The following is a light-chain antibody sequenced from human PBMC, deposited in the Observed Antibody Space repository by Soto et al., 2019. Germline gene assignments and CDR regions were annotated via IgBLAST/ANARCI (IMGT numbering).Light chain of an antibody. CDR2: GAS. Sequence: EIVLTQSPGTLSLSPGERATLSCRASQSVSSSYLAWYQQKPGQAPRPLIYGASSRATGIPDRFSGSGSGTDFTLTISRLEPEDFAVYYCQQYGSLRTFGQGTKVDIK. CDR1: QSVSSSY. CDR3: QQYGSLRT. V-gene: IGKV3-20*01. J-gene: IGKJ1*01.